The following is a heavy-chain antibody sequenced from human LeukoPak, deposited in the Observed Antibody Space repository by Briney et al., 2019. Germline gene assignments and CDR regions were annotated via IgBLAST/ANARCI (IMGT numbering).Heavy chain of an antibody. J-gene: IGHJ5*02. V-gene: IGHV3-11*01. D-gene: IGHD2-2*01. CDR1: GFTFSDYY. CDR3: ARVNQDIVVVPAAMCWFDP. CDR2: ISSSGSTI. Sequence: GGSLRLSCAASGFTFSDYYMSWIRQGPGKGLEWVSYISSSGSTIYYADSVKGRFTISRDNAKNSLYLQMNSLRAEDTAVYYCARVNQDIVVVPAAMCWFDPWGQGTLVTVSS.